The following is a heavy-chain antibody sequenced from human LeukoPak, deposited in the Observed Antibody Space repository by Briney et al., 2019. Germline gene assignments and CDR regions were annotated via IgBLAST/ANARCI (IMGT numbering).Heavy chain of an antibody. Sequence: ASVKVSCKASGGTFSSYAISWVRQAPGQGLEWMGIINPSGGSTSYAQKFQGRVTMTRDTSTSTVYMELSSLRSEDTAVYYCARDTRYCSSTSCGSAFDYWGQGTLVTVSS. J-gene: IGHJ4*02. D-gene: IGHD2-2*01. CDR1: GGTFSSYA. CDR3: ARDTRYCSSTSCGSAFDY. CDR2: INPSGGST. V-gene: IGHV1-46*01.